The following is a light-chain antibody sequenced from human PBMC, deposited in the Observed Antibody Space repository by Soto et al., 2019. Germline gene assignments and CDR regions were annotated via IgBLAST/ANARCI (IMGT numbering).Light chain of an antibody. Sequence: QSVLTQPASGSGSPGQSITISCTGTSSDVGAYNYVSWYQQHPGKAPKLIIYDVSNRPSGVSDRFSGSKSGNTASLTISGLQAEDEADYYCNSYTISSTYVFGTGTKVTVL. V-gene: IGLV2-14*01. J-gene: IGLJ1*01. CDR1: SSDVGAYNY. CDR3: NSYTISSTYV. CDR2: DVS.